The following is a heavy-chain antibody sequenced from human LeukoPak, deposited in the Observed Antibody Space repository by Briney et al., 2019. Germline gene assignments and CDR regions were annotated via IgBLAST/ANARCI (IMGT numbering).Heavy chain of an antibody. CDR3: AKDVSASYYDILTGYSPYGMDV. V-gene: IGHV3-23*01. CDR1: GFTFRKFG. CDR2: ISGSGGST. D-gene: IGHD3-9*01. J-gene: IGHJ6*02. Sequence: GGSLRLSCATSGFTFRKFGMHWVRQAPGKGLEWVSAISGSGGSTYYAYSVKGRVTISRDNSKNTLYLQMNSLRAEDTAVYYCAKDVSASYYDILTGYSPYGMDVWGQGTTVTVSS.